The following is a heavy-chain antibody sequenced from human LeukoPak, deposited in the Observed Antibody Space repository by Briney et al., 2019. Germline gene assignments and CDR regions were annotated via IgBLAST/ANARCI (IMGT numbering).Heavy chain of an antibody. D-gene: IGHD2-2*01. CDR3: AKDFANFLGYCSSTSCPSTDY. Sequence: GGSLRLSCAASGFTFSSYAMSWVRQAPGKGLEWVSAISGSGGSTYYADSAKGRFTISRDNSKNTLYLQMNSLRAEDTAVYYCAKDFANFLGYCSSTSCPSTDYWGQGTLVTVSS. CDR1: GFTFSSYA. J-gene: IGHJ4*02. CDR2: ISGSGGST. V-gene: IGHV3-23*01.